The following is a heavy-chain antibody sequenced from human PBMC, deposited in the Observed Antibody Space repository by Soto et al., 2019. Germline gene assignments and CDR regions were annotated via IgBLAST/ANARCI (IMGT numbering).Heavy chain of an antibody. CDR2: INHSGST. V-gene: IGHV4-34*01. J-gene: IGHJ6*03. Sequence: SETLSLTCAVYGGSFSGYYWSWIRQPPGKGLEWIGEINHSGSTNYNPSLKSRVTISVDTSKNQFSLKLSSVTAADTAVYYCARGALLRFLEWNYYYYYMDVWGKGTTVTVSS. CDR1: GGSFSGYY. D-gene: IGHD3-3*01. CDR3: ARGALLRFLEWNYYYYYMDV.